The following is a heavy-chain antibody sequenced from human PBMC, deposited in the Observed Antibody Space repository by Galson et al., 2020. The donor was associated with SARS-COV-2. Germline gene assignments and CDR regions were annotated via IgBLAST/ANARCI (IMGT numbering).Heavy chain of an antibody. D-gene: IGHD2-2*01. J-gene: IGHJ6*03. CDR1: GFTFRSYA. V-gene: IGHV3-23*01. CDR3: AKDDVPSVTSSYHMGV. Sequence: GGSLRPSCAASGFTFRSYAMTWVRQAPGKGLEWVSAISGGGGTTYHADSVQGRFTISRDNSKNTLYLQMNSLRAEDTAIYYCAKDDVPSVTSSYHMGVWGQGTTVTVSS. CDR2: ISGGGGTT.